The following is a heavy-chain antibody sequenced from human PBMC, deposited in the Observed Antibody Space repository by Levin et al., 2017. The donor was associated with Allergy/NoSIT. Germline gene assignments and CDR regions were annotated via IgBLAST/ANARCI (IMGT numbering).Heavy chain of an antibody. V-gene: IGHV3-30*18. D-gene: IGHD2-15*01. CDR1: GFTFSSYG. Sequence: PGGSLRLSCAASGFTFSSYGMHWVRQAPGKGLEWVAVISYDGSNKYYADSVKGRFTISRDNSKNTLYLQMNSLRAEDTAVYYCAKVYCSGGSCVYFDYWGQGTLVTVSS. CDR2: ISYDGSNK. J-gene: IGHJ4*02. CDR3: AKVYCSGGSCVYFDY.